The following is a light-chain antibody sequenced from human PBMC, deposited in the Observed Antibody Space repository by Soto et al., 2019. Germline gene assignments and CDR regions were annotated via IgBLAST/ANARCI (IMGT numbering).Light chain of an antibody. CDR2: VNSDGSH. CDR3: QTWSTDIRV. V-gene: IGLV4-69*01. J-gene: IGLJ3*02. CDR1: SGHNSYA. Sequence: QLVLNQSPSASASLGASVKLTCTLSSGHNSYAIAWHQQQPEKGPRYLMKVNSDGSHSKGDGIPDRFSGSSSGAERYLTISSLQSEDEADYYCQTWSTDIRVFGGGTKLTVL.